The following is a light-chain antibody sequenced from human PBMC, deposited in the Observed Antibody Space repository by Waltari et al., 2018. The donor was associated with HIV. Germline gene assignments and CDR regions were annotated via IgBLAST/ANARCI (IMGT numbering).Light chain of an antibody. CDR3: QSYDSNDPWV. CDR1: SGNIASNY. Sequence: NFKLTQPLSVSESPGKTVTISCTRSSGNIASNYVQWYQQRPGSAPTTVIYEDNQRPSGVPDRFSGSIDSSSNSASLTISGLKTEDEADYYCQSYDSNDPWVFGGGTKLTVL. J-gene: IGLJ3*02. CDR2: EDN. V-gene: IGLV6-57*04.